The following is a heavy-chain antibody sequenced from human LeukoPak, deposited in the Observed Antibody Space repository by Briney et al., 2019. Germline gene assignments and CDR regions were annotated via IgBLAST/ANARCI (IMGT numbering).Heavy chain of an antibody. CDR2: IYHSGST. J-gene: IGHJ6*03. CDR1: GGSISSGDYY. CDR3: ARAGVELEGSDPYYYYYMDV. V-gene: IGHV4-30-2*01. D-gene: IGHD1-1*01. Sequence: SQTLSLTCTVSGGSISSGDYYWSWIRQPPGKGLEWIGYIYHSGSTYYNPSLKSRVTISVDRSKNQFSLKLSSVTAADTAVYYCARAGVELEGSDPYYYYYMDVWGKGTTVTVSS.